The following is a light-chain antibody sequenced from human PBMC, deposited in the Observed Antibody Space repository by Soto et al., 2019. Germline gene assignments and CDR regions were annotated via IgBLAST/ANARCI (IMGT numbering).Light chain of an antibody. CDR2: AAS. CDR3: QQYGSPPRT. CDR1: QSVSSKS. J-gene: IGKJ1*01. Sequence: EIVVTQSPGTLSLSPGERATLSCRARQSVSSKSLAWYQQKSGQAPRLLIYAASNRITDIPDRFSGSGSGTDFTLTITRLEPEDFAVYHCQQYGSPPRTFGQGTMVEIK. V-gene: IGKV3-20*01.